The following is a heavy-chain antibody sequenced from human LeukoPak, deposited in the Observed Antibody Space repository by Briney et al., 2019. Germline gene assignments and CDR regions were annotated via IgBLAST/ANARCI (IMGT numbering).Heavy chain of an antibody. D-gene: IGHD3-9*01. V-gene: IGHV1-18*01. CDR2: ISAYNGNT. J-gene: IGHJ3*02. CDR3: ARDLAGDILTGYIHAFDI. CDR1: GYTFTSYG. Sequence: ASVKVSCKASGYTFTSYGISWVRQAPGQGLEWMGWISAYNGNTNYAQKLQGRVTMTTDTSTSTAYMELRSLRSDDTAVYYCARDLAGDILTGYIHAFDIWGQGTMVTVSS.